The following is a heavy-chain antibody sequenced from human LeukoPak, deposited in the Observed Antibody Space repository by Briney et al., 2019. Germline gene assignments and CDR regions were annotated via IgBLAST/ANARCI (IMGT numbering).Heavy chain of an antibody. CDR3: ARQVGALDY. D-gene: IGHD1-26*01. CDR1: GGSISSYY. CDR2: IYYSGST. J-gene: IGHJ4*02. Sequence: SETLSLTCTVSGGSISSYYWSWIRQPPGKGLEWIGYIYYSGSTNYNPSLKSRVTISVDTSKNQFSLKLSSVTAADTAVYYCARQVGALDYWGQGTLVTVSS. V-gene: IGHV4-59*08.